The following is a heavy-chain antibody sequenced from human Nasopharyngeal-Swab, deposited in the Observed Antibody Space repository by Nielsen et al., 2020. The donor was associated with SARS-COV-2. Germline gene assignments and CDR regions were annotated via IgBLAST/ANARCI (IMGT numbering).Heavy chain of an antibody. CDR2: ISSSGSTI. Sequence: ESLKISCAASGFTFSSYSMNWIRQAPGKGLEWVSYISSSGSTIYYADSVKGRFTISRDNSKNTLYLQMNSLRAEDTALYYCARVTPFNYDFWSGLPGWFDPWGQGTLVTVSS. V-gene: IGHV3-48*01. CDR1: GFTFSSYS. CDR3: ARVTPFNYDFWSGLPGWFDP. J-gene: IGHJ5*02. D-gene: IGHD3-3*01.